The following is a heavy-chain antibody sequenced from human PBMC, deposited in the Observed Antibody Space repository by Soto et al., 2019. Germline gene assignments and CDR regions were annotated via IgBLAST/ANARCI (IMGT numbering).Heavy chain of an antibody. CDR3: AKDRSSSWYYYYYMDV. Sequence: PGGSLRLSCAASGFTFSSYAMSWVRPAPGKGLEWVSAISGSGGSTYYADSVKGRFTISRDNSKNTLYLQMNSLRAEDTAVYYCAKDRSSSWYYYYYMDVWGKGTTVTVSS. CDR2: ISGSGGST. D-gene: IGHD6-13*01. V-gene: IGHV3-23*01. CDR1: GFTFSSYA. J-gene: IGHJ6*03.